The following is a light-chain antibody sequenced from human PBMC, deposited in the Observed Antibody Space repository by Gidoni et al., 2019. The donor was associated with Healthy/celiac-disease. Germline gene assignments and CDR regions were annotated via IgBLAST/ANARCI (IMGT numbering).Light chain of an antibody. CDR3: NSRDSSGNHLV. CDR2: GKN. CDR1: SLRSYY. J-gene: IGLJ2*01. Sequence: SSELTQDPAVSVAWGQTVRITCQGDSLRSYYASWYQQKQGQAPVLVIYGKNNRPSGIPDRFSGSSSGNTASLTITGAQAEDEADYYCNSRDSSGNHLVFGGGTKLTVL. V-gene: IGLV3-19*01.